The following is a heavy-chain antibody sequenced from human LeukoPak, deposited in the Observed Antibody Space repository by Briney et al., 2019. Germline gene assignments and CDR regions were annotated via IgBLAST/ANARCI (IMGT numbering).Heavy chain of an antibody. V-gene: IGHV3-23*01. CDR2: ISGRGSGGST. CDR1: GFTFSSSA. CDR3: AYHSGWYTAVFDS. J-gene: IGHJ4*02. D-gene: IGHD6-19*01. Sequence: GGSLRLSCAASGFTFSSSAMSWVRQAPGKGLEWVSNISGRGSGGSTYYADSVKGRFTISRDNSKNTLYLQMNSLRAEDTAVYYCAYHSGWYTAVFDSWGQGTLVTVSS.